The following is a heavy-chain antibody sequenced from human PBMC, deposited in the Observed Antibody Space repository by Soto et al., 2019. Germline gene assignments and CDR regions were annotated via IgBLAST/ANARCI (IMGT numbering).Heavy chain of an antibody. J-gene: IGHJ5*02. Sequence: GASVKVSCKASGGTFSSYAISWVRQAPGQGLEWMGGIIPIFGTANYAQKFQGRVTITADESTSTAYMELSSLRSEDTAVYYCARDLGKRIAAAGDWFDPWGQGTLVTVSS. CDR2: IIPIFGTA. V-gene: IGHV1-69*13. CDR3: ARDLGKRIAAAGDWFDP. D-gene: IGHD6-13*01. CDR1: GGTFSSYA.